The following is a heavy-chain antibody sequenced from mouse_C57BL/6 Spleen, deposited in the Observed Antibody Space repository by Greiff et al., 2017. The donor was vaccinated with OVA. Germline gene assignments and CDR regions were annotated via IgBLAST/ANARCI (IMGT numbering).Heavy chain of an antibody. CDR3: ARMYDDPYDD. Sequence: EVKLVESGGDLVKPGGSLKLSCAASGFTFSSYGMSWVRQTPDKRLEWVATISSGGSYTYYPDSVKGRFTISRDNAKNTLYLQMSSLKSEDTAMYYCARMYDDPYDDWGQGTTLTVS. CDR2: ISSGGSYT. CDR1: GFTFSSYG. J-gene: IGHJ2*01. V-gene: IGHV5-6*01. D-gene: IGHD2-3*01.